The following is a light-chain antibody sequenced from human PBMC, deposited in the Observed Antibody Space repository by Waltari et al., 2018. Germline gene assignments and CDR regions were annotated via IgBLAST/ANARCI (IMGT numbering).Light chain of an antibody. Sequence: QTVVTLQPRMSVSPGRTSPLPYAFSSGPVSRPSYDPWSQQTPGQPPRTLVYKGNSRSSGVPDRFSGTILGNKAALTITGAQADDESDYYCSIYMGSGIWVFGGGTKLTVL. V-gene: IGLV8-61*01. CDR3: SIYMGSGIWV. CDR2: KGN. CDR1: SGPVSRPSY. J-gene: IGLJ3*02.